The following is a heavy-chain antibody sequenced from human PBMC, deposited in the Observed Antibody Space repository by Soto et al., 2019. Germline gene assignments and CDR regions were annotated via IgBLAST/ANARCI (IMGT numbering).Heavy chain of an antibody. Sequence: SETLSLTCTVSGGSISSGAFYWSWVRQPPGKGLEWIGYIHHNGNSYNNPSLRSRLNISLDTSKNQFSLNLTSVTAADTALYYCARVSATGTRWFDPWGQGTLVTVS. V-gene: IGHV4-31*03. J-gene: IGHJ5*02. CDR3: ARVSATGTRWFDP. D-gene: IGHD1-26*01. CDR1: GGSISSGAFY. CDR2: IHHNGNS.